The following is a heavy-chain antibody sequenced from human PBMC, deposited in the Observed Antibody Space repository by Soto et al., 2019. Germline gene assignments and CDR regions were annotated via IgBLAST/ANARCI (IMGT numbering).Heavy chain of an antibody. J-gene: IGHJ4*02. CDR2: INHSGST. CDR3: ARGDHQAESGWSEINDY. V-gene: IGHV4-34*01. D-gene: IGHD6-19*01. CDR1: GGSFSGYY. Sequence: QVQLQQWGAGLLKPSETLSLTCAVYGGSFSGYYWSWIRQPPGKGLEWIGEINHSGSTNYNPSLKSRVTISVDTSKNQFSLKLSSVTAADTAVYYCARGDHQAESGWSEINDYWGQGTLVTVSS.